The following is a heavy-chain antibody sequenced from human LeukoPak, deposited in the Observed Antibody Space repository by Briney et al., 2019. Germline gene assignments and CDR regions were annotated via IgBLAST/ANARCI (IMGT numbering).Heavy chain of an antibody. CDR2: ISAFNGNT. Sequence: GASVKVSCKASGYTLNTYGINWVRQAPGQGLEWMGWISAFNGNTNYAQKLQDRVTMTTDTSTSTAYMEVRSLRSDDTAVYFCATGVRWDSDYWGQGALVTVSS. CDR3: ATGVRWDSDY. D-gene: IGHD4-23*01. V-gene: IGHV1-18*01. CDR1: GYTLNTYG. J-gene: IGHJ4*02.